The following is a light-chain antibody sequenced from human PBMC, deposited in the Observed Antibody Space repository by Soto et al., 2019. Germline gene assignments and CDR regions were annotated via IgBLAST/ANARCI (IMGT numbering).Light chain of an antibody. CDR2: DAS. Sequence: DIQMTQSPSPLSASVGDRVMITCRVSQSVSILLAWYRQKPGKAPEVLVCDASSLQRGVPSRFSGSGSGTEFTLTISSLQLDDFATYYCQQYNGYSTWTFGQGTKVDIK. CDR1: QSVSIL. V-gene: IGKV1-5*01. CDR3: QQYNGYSTWT. J-gene: IGKJ1*01.